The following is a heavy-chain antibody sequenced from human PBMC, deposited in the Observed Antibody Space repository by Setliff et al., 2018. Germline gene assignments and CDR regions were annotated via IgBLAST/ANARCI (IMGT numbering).Heavy chain of an antibody. CDR3: ARGYYNFLSGYYTPYYFDC. CDR2: IYYSGNT. D-gene: IGHD3-3*01. J-gene: IGHJ4*02. Sequence: PSETLSLTCTVSGGSIRNYYWSWIRQPPGKGLEWIGYIYYSGNTNYNPSLKSRVTISVDTSKNQFSLKLSSVTAADTAVYFCARGYYNFLSGYYTPYYFDCWGQGTLVTVSS. V-gene: IGHV4-59*01. CDR1: GGSIRNYY.